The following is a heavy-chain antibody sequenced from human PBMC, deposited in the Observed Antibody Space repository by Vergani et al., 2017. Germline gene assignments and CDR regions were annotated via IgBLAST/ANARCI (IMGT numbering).Heavy chain of an antibody. CDR3: ARDYYDSSGYYYDY. V-gene: IGHV4-59*01. J-gene: IGHJ4*02. CDR1: GGSISSYY. D-gene: IGHD3-22*01. Sequence: QVQLQASGPGLVKPSATLSLTCTVSGGSISSYYWRWIRQPPGKGLEWIGYIYYSGSTNYNPSLKRRVTISVDTSKNQFSLKLSSVTAADTAVYYCARDYYDSSGYYYDYWGQGTLVTVSS. CDR2: IYYSGST.